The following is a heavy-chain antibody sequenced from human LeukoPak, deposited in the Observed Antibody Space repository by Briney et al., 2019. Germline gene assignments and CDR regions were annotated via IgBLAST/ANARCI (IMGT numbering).Heavy chain of an antibody. CDR2: ISAKNGKT. D-gene: IGHD3-22*01. Sequence: ASVTDSCKASGYTLTRYGISWVRQAPGQGLEWMGRISAKNGKTKYAQKFQGRVTMTTDTSTTTAYMELRSLTSDDTAVYYCARDPGYYDSSGYYYFDAFDIWGQGTMVTVSS. V-gene: IGHV1-18*01. CDR3: ARDPGYYDSSGYYYFDAFDI. CDR1: GYTLTRYG. J-gene: IGHJ3*02.